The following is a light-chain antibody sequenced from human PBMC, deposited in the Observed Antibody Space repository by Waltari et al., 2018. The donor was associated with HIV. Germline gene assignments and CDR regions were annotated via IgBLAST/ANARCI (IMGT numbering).Light chain of an antibody. CDR1: CLRKVT. J-gene: IGLJ1*01. V-gene: IGLV3-19*01. CDR3: DSRDSNNTHHV. Sequence: SSELTQDPAVPVALGQTAKITCQGVCLRKVTANRYQQKPGTAPLLVFYGRNTRRSHSPDRFSVSYAGNTASLTITGAQSEDEADDYCDSRDSNNTHHVFGTGTKVTV. CDR2: GRN.